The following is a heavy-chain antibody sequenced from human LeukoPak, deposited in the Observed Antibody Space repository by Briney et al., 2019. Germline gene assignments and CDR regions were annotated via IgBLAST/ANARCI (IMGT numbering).Heavy chain of an antibody. CDR3: ARAVTGYDY. CDR2: INPNSGGT. Sequence: ASVKVSCXVSGYTFTGHYIHWVRLAPGHGFVWMGRINPNSGGTNYAQNFQGRVTMTRDTSISTAYMELSSLTFDDTAVYYCARAVTGYDYWGQGTLVTVSS. CDR1: GYTFTGHY. J-gene: IGHJ4*02. D-gene: IGHD6-19*01. V-gene: IGHV1-2*06.